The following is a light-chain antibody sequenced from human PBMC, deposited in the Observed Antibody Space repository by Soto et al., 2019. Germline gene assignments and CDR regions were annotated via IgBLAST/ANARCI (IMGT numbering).Light chain of an antibody. Sequence: QSALPKPPSASGPPGQPVPISCLGTSSDVGRYNYVSWYQHPPGKAPNLIIYEVTKRPSGVPDRFSGSKSGNPASLTASLHQADEAAYYCCNSYVGSNSYVFGTGTKVTVL. CDR2: EVT. V-gene: IGLV2-8*01. CDR3: NSYVGSNSYV. CDR1: SSDVGRYNY. J-gene: IGLJ1*01.